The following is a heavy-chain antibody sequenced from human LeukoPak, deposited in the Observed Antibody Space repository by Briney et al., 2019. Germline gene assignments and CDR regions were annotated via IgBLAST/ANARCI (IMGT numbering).Heavy chain of an antibody. CDR3: AKWGDYDVLTGYYDSDY. CDR2: IVGSGAST. D-gene: IGHD3-9*01. CDR1: GFTFSSYG. V-gene: IGHV3-23*01. J-gene: IGHJ4*02. Sequence: GGSLRLSCAASGFTFSSYGMHWVRQAPGKGLEWVSAIVGSGASTYYADSVKGRFTISRDNSKNTLYLQMNSLRAEDTALYYCAKWGDYDVLTGYYDSDYWGQGTLVTVSS.